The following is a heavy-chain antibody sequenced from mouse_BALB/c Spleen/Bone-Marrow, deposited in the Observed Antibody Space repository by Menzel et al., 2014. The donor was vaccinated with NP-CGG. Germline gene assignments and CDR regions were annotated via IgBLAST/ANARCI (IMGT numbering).Heavy chain of an antibody. Sequence: EVMLVESGGGLVKPGGSLKLSCAASGFTFSDYYMFWVRQTPEKRLEWVATISDGVSYAYYPDSVKGRFTISRDNARNNLSLQMSSIKSEDTAMYYCARAPPYDFYAMDYWGQGTSVTVSS. CDR2: ISDGVSYA. CDR1: GFTFSDYY. CDR3: ARAPPYDFYAMDY. V-gene: IGHV5-4*02. J-gene: IGHJ4*01. D-gene: IGHD2-13*01.